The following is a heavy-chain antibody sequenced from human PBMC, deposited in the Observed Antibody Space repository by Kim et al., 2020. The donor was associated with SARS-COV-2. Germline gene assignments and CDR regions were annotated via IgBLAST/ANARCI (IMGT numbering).Heavy chain of an antibody. CDR3: ARVHTRARETRTDIVVVPAATHYYGMDV. J-gene: IGHJ6*02. CDR2: INHSGST. Sequence: SETLSLTCAVYGGSFSGYYWSWIRQPPGKGLEWIGEINHSGSTNYNPSLKSRVTISVDTSKNQFSLKLSSVTAADTAVYYCARVHTRARETRTDIVVVPAATHYYGMDVWGQGTTVTVSS. D-gene: IGHD2-2*01. V-gene: IGHV4-34*01. CDR1: GGSFSGYY.